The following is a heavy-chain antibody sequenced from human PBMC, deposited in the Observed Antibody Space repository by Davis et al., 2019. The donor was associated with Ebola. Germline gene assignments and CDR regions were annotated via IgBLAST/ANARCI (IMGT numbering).Heavy chain of an antibody. J-gene: IGHJ4*02. CDR1: GFTFSSYA. CDR3: ARVTVAVLLMGIDY. CDR2: ISYDGSNK. D-gene: IGHD6-19*01. V-gene: IGHV3-30-3*01. Sequence: PGGSLRLSCAASGFTFSSYAMHWVRQAPGKGLEWVAVISYDGSNKYYADSVKGRFTISRDNSKNTLYLQMNSLRAEDTAVYYCARVTVAVLLMGIDYWGQGTLVTVSS.